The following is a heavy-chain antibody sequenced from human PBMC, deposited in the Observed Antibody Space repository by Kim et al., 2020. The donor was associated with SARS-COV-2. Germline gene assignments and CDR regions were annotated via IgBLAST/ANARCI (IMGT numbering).Heavy chain of an antibody. D-gene: IGHD3-10*01. Sequence: TNYNPSLKSRGTISVDKSKNQFSRMLSSVTAADTAVYYCARQSGFGEFSIWGQGTMVTVSS. CDR3: ARQSGFGEFSI. V-gene: IGHV4-4*02. CDR2: T. J-gene: IGHJ3*02.